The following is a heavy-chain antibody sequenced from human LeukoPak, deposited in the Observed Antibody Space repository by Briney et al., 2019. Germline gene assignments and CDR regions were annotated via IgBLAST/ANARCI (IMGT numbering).Heavy chain of an antibody. CDR1: GGTFSSYA. V-gene: IGHV1-69*04. CDR3: ARGRAIAAAGTHAFDI. D-gene: IGHD6-13*01. Sequence: SVKVSCKASGGTFSSYAISWVRQAPGQGLEWMGRIIPILGIANYAQKFQGRVTITADKSTSTAYMELSSLRSEDTAVYYCARGRAIAAAGTHAFDIWGQGTMVTVSS. CDR2: IIPILGIA. J-gene: IGHJ3*02.